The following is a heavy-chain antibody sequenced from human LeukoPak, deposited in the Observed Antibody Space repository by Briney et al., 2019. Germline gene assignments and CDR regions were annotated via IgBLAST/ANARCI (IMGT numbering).Heavy chain of an antibody. Sequence: PSETLSLTCDVSGGSIDITNYWSWVRQAPGKGLEWIGEISHSGTTNYNPSLRSRVTMFLDRANNQFSLSLTFVTAADSAVYYCTRENRPFCPFAYWGQGVLVTVSS. V-gene: IGHV4-4*02. CDR3: TRENRPFCPFAY. D-gene: IGHD2/OR15-2a*01. CDR1: GGSIDITNY. CDR2: ISHSGTT. J-gene: IGHJ4*02.